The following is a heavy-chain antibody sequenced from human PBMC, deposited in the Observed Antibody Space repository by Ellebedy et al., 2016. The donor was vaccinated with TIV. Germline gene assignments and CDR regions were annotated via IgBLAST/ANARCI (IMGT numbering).Heavy chain of an antibody. CDR3: ASRPIRYFDS. CDR2: ISGSGDST. V-gene: IGHV3-23*01. Sequence: GESLKISCAASGFTFSSYAMHWVRQAPGKGLEWVSGISGSGDSTLYADSVKGRFTISRDNSKNTLSLQMNSLRAEDTAVYYCASRPIRYFDSWGQGTLVTVSS. J-gene: IGHJ4*02. D-gene: IGHD3-3*01. CDR1: GFTFSSYA.